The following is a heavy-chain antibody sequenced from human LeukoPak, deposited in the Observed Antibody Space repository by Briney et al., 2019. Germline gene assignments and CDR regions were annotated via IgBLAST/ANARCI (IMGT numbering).Heavy chain of an antibody. D-gene: IGHD3-10*01. CDR1: GGSVSSSNW. V-gene: IGHV3-7*01. CDR2: IKKDGSEK. Sequence: PSETLSLTCAVSGGSVSSSNWWSWVRQAPGKGLEWVAHIKKDGSEKYYVDSVKGRFTISKDNAKNSLYLQMNSLRAEDTAVYYCATIEYYRFDYWGQGTLVTVSS. CDR3: ATIEYYRFDY. J-gene: IGHJ4*01.